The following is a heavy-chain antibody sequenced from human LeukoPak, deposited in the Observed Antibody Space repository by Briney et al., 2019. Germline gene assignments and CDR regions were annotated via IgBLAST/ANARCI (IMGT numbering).Heavy chain of an antibody. D-gene: IGHD3-16*02. Sequence: SGGSLILSRAASGFTFSSYSMNWVRQAPGKGLEWVSSISSSSSYIYYADSVKGRFTISRDNAKNSLYLQMNSLRAEDTAVYYCARGDGGSYRGNFDSWGQGTLVTVSS. CDR3: ARGDGGSYRGNFDS. CDR2: ISSSSSYI. V-gene: IGHV3-21*01. J-gene: IGHJ4*02. CDR1: GFTFSSYS.